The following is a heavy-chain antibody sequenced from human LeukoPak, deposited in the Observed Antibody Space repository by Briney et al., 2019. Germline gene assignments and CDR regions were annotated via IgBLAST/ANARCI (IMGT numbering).Heavy chain of an antibody. CDR2: ISYDGSNK. D-gene: IGHD3-16*01. CDR3: AKVTGGDMITYGGLDY. Sequence: GGSLRLSCAASGFTFSSYGMHWVRQAPGKGLEWVAVISYDGSNKYYADSVKGRFTISRDNSKNTLYLQMNSLRAEDTAVYYCAKVTGGDMITYGGLDYWGQGTLVTVSS. CDR1: GFTFSSYG. J-gene: IGHJ4*02. V-gene: IGHV3-30*18.